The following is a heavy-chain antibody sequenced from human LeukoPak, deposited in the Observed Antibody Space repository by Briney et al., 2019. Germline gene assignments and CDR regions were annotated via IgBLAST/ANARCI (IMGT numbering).Heavy chain of an antibody. J-gene: IGHJ4*02. CDR1: GGSISSSSYY. Sequence: SETLSLTCTVSGGSISSSSYYWGWIRQPPGKGLEWIGSIYYSGSTYYNPSLKSRVTISVDTSKNQFSLKLSSVTAADTAVYYCARDNRIAVAGLDYWGQGTLVTVSS. V-gene: IGHV4-39*02. D-gene: IGHD6-19*01. CDR3: ARDNRIAVAGLDY. CDR2: IYYSGST.